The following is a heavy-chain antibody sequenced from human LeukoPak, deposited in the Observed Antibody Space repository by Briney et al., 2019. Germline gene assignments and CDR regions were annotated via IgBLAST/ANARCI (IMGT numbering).Heavy chain of an antibody. V-gene: IGHV3-7*01. CDR2: IKQDGSVK. J-gene: IGHJ4*02. CDR1: GFTLSSYW. D-gene: IGHD4-17*01. CDR3: ARDASVTSFDY. Sequence: GGSLRLSCAASGFTLSSYWMSWVRQAPGKGLEWVANIKQDGSVKYYVDSVKGRFTISRDNAKNSLYLQMNSLRAEDTAVYYCARDASVTSFDYWGQGTLVTVSS.